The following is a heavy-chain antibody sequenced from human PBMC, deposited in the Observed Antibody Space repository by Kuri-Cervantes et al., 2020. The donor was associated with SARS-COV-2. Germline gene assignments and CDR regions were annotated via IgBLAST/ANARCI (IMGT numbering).Heavy chain of an antibody. Sequence: SETLSLTCTVSGGSISSYYWSWIRQPPGKGLEWIGYIYYSGSTNYNPSLKSRVTISVDTSKNQFSLKLSSVTAADTAVYYCARGGVGREQQLVRFDPWGQGTLVTVSS. CDR2: IYYSGST. CDR3: ARGGVGREQQLVRFDP. V-gene: IGHV4-59*01. D-gene: IGHD6-13*01. J-gene: IGHJ5*02. CDR1: GGSISSYY.